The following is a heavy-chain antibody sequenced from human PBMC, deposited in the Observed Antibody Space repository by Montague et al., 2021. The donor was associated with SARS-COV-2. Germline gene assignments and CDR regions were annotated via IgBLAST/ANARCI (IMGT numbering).Heavy chain of an antibody. J-gene: IGHJ4*02. CDR1: GFTLSSYW. CDR2: IKQDGSEK. CDR3: ASRYCSGPRCYSGTYYYFDY. Sequence: SLRLSCAASGFTLSSYWMTWVRQAPGKGLEWVANIKQDGSEKYYVDSVKGRFTISRDNAKNSLYLQMNSLRAEDTAVYYCASRYCSGPRCYSGTYYYFDYWGQGALVTVSS. D-gene: IGHD2-2*02. V-gene: IGHV3-7*01.